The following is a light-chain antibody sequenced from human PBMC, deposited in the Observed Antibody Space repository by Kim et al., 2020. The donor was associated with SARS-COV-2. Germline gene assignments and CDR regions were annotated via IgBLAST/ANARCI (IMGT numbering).Light chain of an antibody. CDR2: DTN. Sequence: PGATVTLTCGSSTGTVTSGHYPYWFQQKPGQAPRTLIYDTNNKYSWTPARFSGSLLGGKAALTLSGAQPEDEAAYCCILSYSGARVFGGGTQLTVL. CDR1: TGTVTSGHY. CDR3: ILSYSGARV. V-gene: IGLV7-46*01. J-gene: IGLJ3*02.